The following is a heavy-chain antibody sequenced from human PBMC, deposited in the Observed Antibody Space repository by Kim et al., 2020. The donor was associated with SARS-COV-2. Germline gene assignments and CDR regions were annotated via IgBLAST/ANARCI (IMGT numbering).Heavy chain of an antibody. CDR1: GDTLSELS. V-gene: IGHV1-24*01. D-gene: IGHD3-10*01. J-gene: IGHJ4*02. CDR3: TTEGTINLVRDLAVTSGTFRQ. CDR2: FDPEDGKT. Sequence: ASVKVSCKVSGDTLSELSMHWVRQAPGKGLEWMGGFDPEDGKTIYAQQFQARVTMTEDSSSDTAFLQVHSLRSDDTAVYYCTTEGTINLVRDLAVTSGTFRQWGQGTLVTVS.